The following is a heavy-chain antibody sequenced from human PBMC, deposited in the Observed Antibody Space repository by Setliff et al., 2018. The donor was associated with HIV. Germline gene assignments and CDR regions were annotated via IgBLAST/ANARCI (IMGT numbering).Heavy chain of an antibody. CDR1: GFTFDDYE. CDR2: ISSSSGTI. CDR3: ARSHYDSRGYYYRGDAFDI. Sequence: GGSLRLSCAASGFTFDDYEMNWVRQAPGKGLEWLSYISSSSGTILYVDSVQGRFTISRDNAKNSLYLQMNSLRAEDTAVYYCARSHYDSRGYYYRGDAFDIWGLGTMVTVSS. J-gene: IGHJ3*02. V-gene: IGHV3-48*03. D-gene: IGHD3-22*01.